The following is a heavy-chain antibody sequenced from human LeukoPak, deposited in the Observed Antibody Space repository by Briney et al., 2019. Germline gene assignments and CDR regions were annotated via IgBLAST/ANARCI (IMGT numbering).Heavy chain of an antibody. J-gene: IGHJ6*04. CDR3: AELGITMIGGV. V-gene: IGHV3-48*03. CDR2: ISSIGSTI. CDR1: GFSFSSYE. D-gene: IGHD3-10*02. Sequence: AGGSLRLSCVAAGFSFSSYEMNWVRQAPGKGLEWVSYISSIGSTIYYADSVKCRFTISRDNAKNSLYLQMNSLRAEDTAVYYCAELGITMIGGVWGKGTTVTISS.